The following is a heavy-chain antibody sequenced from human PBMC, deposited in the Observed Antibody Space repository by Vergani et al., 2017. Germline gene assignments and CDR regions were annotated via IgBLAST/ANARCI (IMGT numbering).Heavy chain of an antibody. V-gene: IGHV7-4-1*02. Sequence: QVQLVQSGAEVKKPGASVRVSCKASGYTFTSYAMNWVRQAPGQGLEWMGWINTNTGNPTYAQGFTGRFVFSLDTSVSTAYLQISSLKAEDTAVYYCARGRCSSTSCYAGWWFDPWGQGTLVTVSS. D-gene: IGHD2-2*01. CDR1: GYTFTSYA. CDR3: ARGRCSSTSCYAGWWFDP. J-gene: IGHJ5*02. CDR2: INTNTGNP.